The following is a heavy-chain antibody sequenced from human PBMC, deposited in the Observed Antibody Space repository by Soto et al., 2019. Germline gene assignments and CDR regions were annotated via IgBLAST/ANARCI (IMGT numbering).Heavy chain of an antibody. D-gene: IGHD1-1*01. V-gene: IGHV3-23*01. CDR1: VFTFGDYG. CDR3: AKNQDWNRPDPGAFDV. Sequence: EVQLSQSGGGLVQRGGSLRLSCEGSVFTFGDYGINWVRQAPGKGLEWVSGISGSGNQIDYSDSVEGRFTVSRDNSKNTVFLQMNGLSAGDTAVYFCAKNQDWNRPDPGAFDVWGQGTMVTVSS. J-gene: IGHJ3*01. CDR2: ISGSGNQI.